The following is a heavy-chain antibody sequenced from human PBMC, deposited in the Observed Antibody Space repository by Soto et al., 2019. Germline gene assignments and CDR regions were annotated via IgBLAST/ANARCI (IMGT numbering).Heavy chain of an antibody. D-gene: IGHD4-4*01. CDR3: ARGYSNPTRSFYYYYYYMDV. CDR1: GYTFTSYG. V-gene: IGHV1-18*01. CDR2: ISAYNGNT. Sequence: QVQLVQSGAEVKKPGASVKVYCKASGYTFTSYGISWVRQAPGQGLEWMGWISAYNGNTNYAQKLQGRVTMTTDTSTSTAYMELRSLRSDDTAVYYCARGYSNPTRSFYYYYYYMDVWGKGTTVTVSS. J-gene: IGHJ6*03.